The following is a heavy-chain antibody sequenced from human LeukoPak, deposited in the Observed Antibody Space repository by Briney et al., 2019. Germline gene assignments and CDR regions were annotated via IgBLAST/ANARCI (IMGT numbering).Heavy chain of an antibody. V-gene: IGHV3-23*01. CDR3: AKAPYYGSGSSFYYFDY. CDR1: GFTFSSYA. D-gene: IGHD3-10*01. J-gene: IGHJ4*02. Sequence: GGSLRLSCAASGFTFSSYAMSWVRQAPGKGVEWVSAISGSGGSTYYADSVKGRFTISRDNSKNKLYLQMNSLRAEDTAVYYCAKAPYYGSGSSFYYFDYWGQGTLVTVSS. CDR2: ISGSGGST.